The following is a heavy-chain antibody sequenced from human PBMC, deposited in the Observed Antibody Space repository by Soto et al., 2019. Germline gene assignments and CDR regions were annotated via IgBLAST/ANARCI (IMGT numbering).Heavy chain of an antibody. CDR3: AKRVDHDYGDNWFDP. V-gene: IGHV4-59*01. J-gene: IGHJ5*02. CDR2: IYYSGST. Sequence: SETLSLTCTVSGGSISSYYWSWIRQPPGKGLEWIGYIYYSGSTNYNPSLKSRVTISVDTSKNKFSLKLSSVTAADTAVYYCAKRVDHDYGDNWFDPWGQGTLVTVSS. CDR1: GGSISSYY. D-gene: IGHD4-17*01.